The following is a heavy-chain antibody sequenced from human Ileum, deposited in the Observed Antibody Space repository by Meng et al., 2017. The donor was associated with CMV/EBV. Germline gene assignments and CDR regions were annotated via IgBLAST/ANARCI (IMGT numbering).Heavy chain of an antibody. V-gene: IGHV6-1*01. Sequence: QVQLQRSGPGLVKHSQTLCLTGVITGNSVSRNSSALNWIRQYPSRGLGWLGRTYYRSNWYTDYAVTGKSRIAINPDTSKYQFSLQLNSVTPEDTAVYYCASDISGRPDYWGLETLVTVSS. J-gene: IGHJ4*02. D-gene: IGHD6-19*01. CDR3: ASDISGRPDY. CDR2: TYYRSNWYT. CDR1: GNSVSRNSSA.